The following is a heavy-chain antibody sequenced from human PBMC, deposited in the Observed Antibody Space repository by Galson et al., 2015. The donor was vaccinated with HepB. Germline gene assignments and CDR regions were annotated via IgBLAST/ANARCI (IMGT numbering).Heavy chain of an antibody. D-gene: IGHD3-10*01. J-gene: IGHJ5*02. Sequence: SVKVSCKASGYTFTSYGISWVRQAPGQGLEWMGWISAYNGNTNYAQKLQGRVTMTTDTSTSTAYMELRSLRSDDTAVYYCARDSNRELLWFGERFDPWGQGTLVTVSS. CDR1: GYTFTSYG. CDR3: ARDSNRELLWFGERFDP. CDR2: ISAYNGNT. V-gene: IGHV1-18*01.